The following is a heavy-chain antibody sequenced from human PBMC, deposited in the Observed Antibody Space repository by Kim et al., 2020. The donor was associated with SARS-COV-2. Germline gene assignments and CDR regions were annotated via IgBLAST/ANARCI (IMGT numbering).Heavy chain of an antibody. CDR2: IYTSGST. CDR3: AREHSCGGDCPRNSGWFDP. J-gene: IGHJ5*02. D-gene: IGHD2-21*01. CDR1: GGSISSYY. V-gene: IGHV4-4*07. Sequence: SETLSLTCTVSGGSISSYYWSWIRQPAGKGLEWIGRIYTSGSTNYNPSLKSRVTMSVDTSKNQFSLKLSSVTAADTAVYYCAREHSCGGDCPRNSGWFDPWGQGTLVTVSS.